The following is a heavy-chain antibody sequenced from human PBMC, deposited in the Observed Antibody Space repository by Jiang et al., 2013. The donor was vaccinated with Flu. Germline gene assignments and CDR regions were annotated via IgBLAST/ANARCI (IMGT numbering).Heavy chain of an antibody. Sequence: GDSISGSRYIGAGSPAPGKGLEWIGSIYYSGNTYYNPSLKSRVTISLNTSKNQFSLQLNSVTAADTAVYFCARHVRESGVVPGLQTFPFDYWGQGTLVTVSS. CDR1: GDSISGSRY. V-gene: IGHV4-39*07. CDR2: IYYSGNT. J-gene: IGHJ4*02. D-gene: IGHD2-2*01. CDR3: ARHVRESGVVPGLQTFPFDY.